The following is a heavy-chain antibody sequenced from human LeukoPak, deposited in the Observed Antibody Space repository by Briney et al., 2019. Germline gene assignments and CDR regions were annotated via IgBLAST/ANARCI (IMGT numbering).Heavy chain of an antibody. J-gene: IGHJ4*02. CDR2: IYYSGST. V-gene: IGHV4-30-4*01. CDR3: ARGVNLRDYDSSGYYPPYFDY. Sequence: SETLSLTCTVSGGSISSGGYYWSWIRQPPGKGLEWIGNIYYSGSTYYNPSLESRVTISVDTSKNQFSLKLSSGTAADTAVYYCARGVNLRDYDSSGYYPPYFDYWGQGTLVTVSS. D-gene: IGHD3-22*01. CDR1: GGSISSGGYY.